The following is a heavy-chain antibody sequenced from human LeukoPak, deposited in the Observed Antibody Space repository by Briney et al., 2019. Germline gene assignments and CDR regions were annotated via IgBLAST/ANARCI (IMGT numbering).Heavy chain of an antibody. CDR1: GFTVRSYS. V-gene: IGHV3-48*01. CDR2: ISSSSTI. Sequence: GGSLRLSCAASGFTVRSYSMNWVRQAPGKGLEWVSYISSSSTIYYADSVKGRFTISRDNAKNSLYLQMNSLRAEDTALYYCARGLLWFGEPRVYFDYWGQGTLVTVSS. J-gene: IGHJ4*02. CDR3: ARGLLWFGEPRVYFDY. D-gene: IGHD3-10*01.